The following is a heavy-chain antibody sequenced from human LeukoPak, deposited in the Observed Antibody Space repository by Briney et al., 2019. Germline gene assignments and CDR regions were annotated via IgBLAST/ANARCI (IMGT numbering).Heavy chain of an antibody. V-gene: IGHV1-69*04. CDR1: RATFNNYV. CDR2: IIPSLDII. D-gene: IGHD6-19*01. CDR3: ARGFGGSSGSSDYYGMDV. Sequence: ASVNVSYKAPRATFNNYVITWVRQAPGQGLEWMAMIIPSLDIINYPQTFQDRLTITADKSTSTAYMELRSLRSEDTAVYYCARGFGGSSGSSDYYGMDVWGQGTTVTVSS. J-gene: IGHJ6*02.